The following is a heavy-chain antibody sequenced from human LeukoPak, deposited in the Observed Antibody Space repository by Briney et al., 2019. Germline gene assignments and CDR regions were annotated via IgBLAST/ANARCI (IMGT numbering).Heavy chain of an antibody. CDR2: MKQDGSQE. V-gene: IGHV3-7*01. D-gene: IGHD2-15*01. CDR1: GFTFSSHW. Sequence: PGGSLRLFCAASGFTFSSHWMSWVRQAPGKGLEWVANMKQDGSQEYYADSVKGRFTISRDNAKNSLYLQMNSLRAEDTAVYYCARVLPWSYYFDSWGQGALVTVSS. J-gene: IGHJ4*02. CDR3: ARVLPWSYYFDS.